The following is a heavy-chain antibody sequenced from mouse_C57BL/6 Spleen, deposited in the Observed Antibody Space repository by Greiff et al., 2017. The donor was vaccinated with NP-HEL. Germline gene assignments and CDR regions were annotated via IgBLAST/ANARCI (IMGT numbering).Heavy chain of an antibody. J-gene: IGHJ3*01. V-gene: IGHV14-2*01. CDR2: IDPEDGET. CDR3: ARSRLEAFFAY. CDR1: GFNIKDYY. Sequence: EVKVEESGAELVKPGASVKLSCTASGFNIKDYYMHWVKQRTEQGLEWIGRIDPEDGETKYAPKFQGKATITADTSSNTAYLQLSSLTSEDTAVYYCARSRLEAFFAYWGQGTLVTVSA. D-gene: IGHD1-2*01.